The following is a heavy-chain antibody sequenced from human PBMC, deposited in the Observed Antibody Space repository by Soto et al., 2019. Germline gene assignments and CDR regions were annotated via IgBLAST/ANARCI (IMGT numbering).Heavy chain of an antibody. CDR3: ARDPPATRHGMDV. J-gene: IGHJ6*02. CDR2: IYSGGST. Sequence: GGSLRLSCAASGFTVSSNYMSWVRQAPGKGLEWVSVIYSGGSTYYADPVRGRFTISRDNSKNTLYLQMKSLRAEDTAVYYCARDPPATRHGMDVWGQGTTVTV. V-gene: IGHV3-53*01. CDR1: GFTVSSNY.